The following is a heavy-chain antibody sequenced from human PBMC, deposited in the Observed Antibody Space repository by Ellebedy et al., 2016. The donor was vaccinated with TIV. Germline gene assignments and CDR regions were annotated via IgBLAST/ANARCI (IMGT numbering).Heavy chain of an antibody. CDR2: IYYSGST. J-gene: IGHJ4*02. Sequence: MPSETLSLTCTVSGGSISSSSYYWGWIRQPPGKGLEWIGYIYYSGSTNYNPSLKSRVTISVDTSKNQFSLKLSSVTAADTAVYYCASGPNQYFFDYWGQGTLVTVSS. V-gene: IGHV4-39*07. CDR3: ASGPNQYFFDY. CDR1: GGSISSSSYY.